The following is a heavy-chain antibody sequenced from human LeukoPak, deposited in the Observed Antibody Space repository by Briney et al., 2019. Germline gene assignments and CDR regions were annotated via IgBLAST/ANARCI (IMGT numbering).Heavy chain of an antibody. D-gene: IGHD3-10*01. CDR2: ISAYNGNT. CDR1: GYTFTSYC. J-gene: IGHJ3*02. Sequence: ASVKLSCKASGYTFTSYCISWVRQPPGQGLEWMGWISAYNGNTNYAQKLQGRVTMTTDTSTSTGYMELRSLRSDDTAVYYCARDPPFLGPQLLWFGAPDAFDIWGQGTMVTVSS. CDR3: ARDPPFLGPQLLWFGAPDAFDI. V-gene: IGHV1-18*04.